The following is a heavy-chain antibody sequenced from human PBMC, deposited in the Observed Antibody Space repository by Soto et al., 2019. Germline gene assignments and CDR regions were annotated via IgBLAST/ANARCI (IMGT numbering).Heavy chain of an antibody. V-gene: IGHV4-34*01. CDR1: GGSISSYY. Sequence: KPSETLSLTCTVSGGSISSYYWSWIRQPAGKGLEWIGEINHSGSTNYNPSLKSRVTISVDTSKNQFSLKLSSVTAADTAVYYCARGPGSYYYDSSGYYDYWGQGTLVTVSS. CDR2: INHSGST. J-gene: IGHJ4*02. CDR3: ARGPGSYYYDSSGYYDY. D-gene: IGHD3-22*01.